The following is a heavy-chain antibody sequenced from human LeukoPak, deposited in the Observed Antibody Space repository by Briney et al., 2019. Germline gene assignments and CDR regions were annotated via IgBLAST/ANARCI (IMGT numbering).Heavy chain of an antibody. CDR3: ARARQVGGTYYFDY. D-gene: IGHD1-26*01. Sequence: GGSLRLSCAASGFTFSSYAMSWVRQAPGKGLEWVSAISGSGGSTYYADSVKGRFTISRDNSKNTLYLQMNSLRAEDTAVYYCARARQVGGTYYFDYWGQGTLVTVSS. V-gene: IGHV3-23*01. J-gene: IGHJ4*02. CDR2: ISGSGGST. CDR1: GFTFSSYA.